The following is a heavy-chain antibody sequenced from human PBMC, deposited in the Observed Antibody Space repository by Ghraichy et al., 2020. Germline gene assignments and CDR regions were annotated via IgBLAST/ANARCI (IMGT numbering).Heavy chain of an antibody. CDR1: GGSISSYY. Sequence: SETLSLTCTVSGGSISSYYWSWIRQPAGKGLECIGRIYTSGSTNFNPSLRSRVTMSVDMSKNQFSLKLSSVTAADTAVYYCARGPHGSGTYAWIDPWGQGTLVTVSS. CDR3: ARGPHGSGTYAWIDP. V-gene: IGHV4-4*07. D-gene: IGHD3-10*01. CDR2: IYTSGST. J-gene: IGHJ5*02.